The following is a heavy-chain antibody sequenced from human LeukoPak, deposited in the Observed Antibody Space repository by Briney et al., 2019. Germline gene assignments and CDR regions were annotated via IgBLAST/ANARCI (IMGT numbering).Heavy chain of an antibody. V-gene: IGHV3-21*01. Sequence: KTGGSLRLSCAASGFTFSSYSMNWVRQAPGKGLEWVSSISSSSSYIYYADSAKGRFTISRDNAKNSLYLQMNSLRAEDTAVYYCAREGYYDSSGYPLYYFDYWGQGTLVTVSS. CDR2: ISSSSSYI. D-gene: IGHD3-22*01. CDR3: AREGYYDSSGYPLYYFDY. CDR1: GFTFSSYS. J-gene: IGHJ4*02.